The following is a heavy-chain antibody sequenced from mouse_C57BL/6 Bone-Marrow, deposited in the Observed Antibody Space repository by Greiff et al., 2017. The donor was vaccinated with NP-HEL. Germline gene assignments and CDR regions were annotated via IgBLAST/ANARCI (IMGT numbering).Heavy chain of an antibody. Sequence: QVQLQQSGAELVKPGASVKLSCKASGYTFTSYWMHWVKQRPGRGLEWIGRIDPNSGGTKYNEKFKSKATLTVDKPSSPAYMQLSSLTSEGSAVYYCARNYDYDVIFFAYWGQGTLVTVSA. J-gene: IGHJ3*01. CDR2: IDPNSGGT. CDR1: GYTFTSYW. CDR3: ARNYDYDVIFFAY. V-gene: IGHV1-72*01. D-gene: IGHD2-4*01.